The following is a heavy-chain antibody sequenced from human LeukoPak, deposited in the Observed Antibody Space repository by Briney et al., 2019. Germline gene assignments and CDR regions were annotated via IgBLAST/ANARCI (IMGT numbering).Heavy chain of an antibody. CDR2: ISYDGSNK. CDR3: ARAETSRLRDYYYYGMDV. J-gene: IGHJ6*02. Sequence: GGSLRLSCAASGFTFSSYAMHWVRQAPGKGLEWVAVISYDGSNKYYADSVKGRFTISRDNSKNTLYLQMNSLRAEDTAVYYCARAETSRLRDYYYYGMDVWGQGTTVTVSS. V-gene: IGHV3-30-3*01. CDR1: GFTFSSYA. D-gene: IGHD3-16*01.